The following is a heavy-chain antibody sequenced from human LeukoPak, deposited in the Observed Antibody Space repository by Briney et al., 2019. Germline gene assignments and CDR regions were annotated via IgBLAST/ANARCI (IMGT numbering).Heavy chain of an antibody. CDR3: ARQYGDNSGSLDH. D-gene: IGHD4-23*01. CDR2: VSTYNGNT. Sequence: ASVEVSCKASGYTFFTYGVTWERQAPGQGLEWMGWVSTYNGNTIAQKFQGRVTLTTDTSTSTAYMDLRSLKSDDTAVYYCARQYGDNSGSLDHWGQGTLVTVYS. V-gene: IGHV1-18*01. J-gene: IGHJ4*02. CDR1: GYTFFTYG.